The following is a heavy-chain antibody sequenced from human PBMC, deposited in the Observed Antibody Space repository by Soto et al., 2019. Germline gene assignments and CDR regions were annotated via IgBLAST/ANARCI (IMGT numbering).Heavy chain of an antibody. Sequence: ASVKVSCKASGYTFTSYGISWVRQAPGQGLEWMGWISAYNGNTNYAQKHQGRVTMTTDTSTSTAYMELRSLRSDDTAVYYCAREGGVYSYGSFDYWGQGTLVTVSS. CDR1: GYTFTSYG. CDR3: AREGGVYSYGSFDY. J-gene: IGHJ4*02. D-gene: IGHD5-18*01. CDR2: ISAYNGNT. V-gene: IGHV1-18*01.